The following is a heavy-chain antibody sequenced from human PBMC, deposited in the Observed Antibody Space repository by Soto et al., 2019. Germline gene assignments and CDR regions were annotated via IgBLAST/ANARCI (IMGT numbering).Heavy chain of an antibody. J-gene: IGHJ4*02. CDR3: ARGGHVVVVTAVLDY. CDR1: GDTFTDYY. V-gene: IGHV1-46*01. Sequence: QVQLVQSGAEVKKPGASVKVSCKASGDTFTDYYIHWVRQAPGQGLEWMGTVNPSGGHTTYAQHFLGRATMTRDTSTSTLYMELTSLTYEDTAVYYCARGGHVVVVTAVLDYWGQGTLVTVSS. CDR2: VNPSGGHT. D-gene: IGHD2-21*02.